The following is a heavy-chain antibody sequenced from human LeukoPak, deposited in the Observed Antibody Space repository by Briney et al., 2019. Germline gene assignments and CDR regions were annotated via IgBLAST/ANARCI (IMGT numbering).Heavy chain of an antibody. CDR1: GGTFSSYA. CDR2: IIPIFGTA. D-gene: IGHD6-13*01. CDR3: ARDRGVAAAAGYYNWFDP. V-gene: IGHV1-69*13. J-gene: IGHJ5*02. Sequence: GASVNVSCKASGGTFSSYAISWVRQAPGQGLEWMGGIIPIFGTANYAQKFQGRVTITADESTSTAYMELSSLRSEDTAVYYCARDRGVAAAAGYYNWFDPWGQGTLVTVSS.